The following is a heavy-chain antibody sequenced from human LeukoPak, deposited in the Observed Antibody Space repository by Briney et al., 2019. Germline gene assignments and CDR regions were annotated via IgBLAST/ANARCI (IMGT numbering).Heavy chain of an antibody. CDR2: FDPEDGET. CDR1: GYTLTELS. D-gene: IGHD1-26*01. Sequence: ASVKVSCKVSGYTLTELSMHWVRQAPGKGLEWMGGFDPEDGETIYAQTFQGRVTMTEDTSTDTAFMELSSLRSDDTAVYYCAREGVPWWELTTRSYFDYWGQGTLVTVSS. CDR3: AREGVPWWELTTRSYFDY. V-gene: IGHV1-24*01. J-gene: IGHJ4*02.